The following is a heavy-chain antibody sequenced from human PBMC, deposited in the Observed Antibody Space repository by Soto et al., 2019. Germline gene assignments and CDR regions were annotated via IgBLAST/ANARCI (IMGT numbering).Heavy chain of an antibody. D-gene: IGHD3-16*02. CDR3: ARGSTSDSYLD. V-gene: IGHV4-31*11. J-gene: IGHJ4*02. Sequence: TSETLSLTCAVSGDSINSGGYSWSWIRQPPGKGLEWIGYIYYSGSTYYNPSLKSRVTISVDTSKNQFSLKLSSVTAADTAVYYCARGSTSDSYLDWGQGTLVTVSS. CDR2: IYYSGST. CDR1: GDSINSGGYS.